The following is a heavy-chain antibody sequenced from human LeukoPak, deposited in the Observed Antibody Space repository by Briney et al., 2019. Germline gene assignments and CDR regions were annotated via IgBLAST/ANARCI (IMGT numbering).Heavy chain of an antibody. CDR3: ARATKWELGDFDY. D-gene: IGHD1-26*01. CDR1: GFTFSDYF. Sequence: PGGSLRLSCAASGFTFSDYFMSWIRQVPGKGLEWVSYISSSSSYTNYADSVKGRFTISRDNAKNSLYLQMNSLRVEDTAAYYCARATKWELGDFDYWGQGTLVTVSS. V-gene: IGHV3-11*06. J-gene: IGHJ4*02. CDR2: ISSSSSYT.